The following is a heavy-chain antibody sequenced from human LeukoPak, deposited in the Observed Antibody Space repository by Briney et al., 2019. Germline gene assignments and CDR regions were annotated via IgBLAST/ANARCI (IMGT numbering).Heavy chain of an antibody. J-gene: IGHJ4*02. V-gene: IGHV4-59*01. Sequence: SETLSLTCTVSGGSISSYYWSWIRQPPGKGLEWIGYIYYSGRTNYNPSLKSRVTISVDTSKNQFSLKLSSVTAADTAVYYCARVLGFWSGYFDYWGQGTLVTVSS. D-gene: IGHD3-3*01. CDR3: ARVLGFWSGYFDY. CDR1: GGSISSYY. CDR2: IYYSGRT.